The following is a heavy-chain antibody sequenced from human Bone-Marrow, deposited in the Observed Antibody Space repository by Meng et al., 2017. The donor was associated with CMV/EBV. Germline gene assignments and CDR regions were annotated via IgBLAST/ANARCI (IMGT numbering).Heavy chain of an antibody. D-gene: IGHD3-3*01. CDR3: AHSAYDFWSGYYTYGFDY. J-gene: IGHJ4*02. CDR1: XFSLSTSGVG. V-gene: IGHV2-5*02. CDR2: IYWDDDK. Sequence: QITLKESGPTLVNPTKTPPLPCPXXXFSLSTSGVGVGWIRQPPGKALEWLALIYWDDDKRYSPSLKSRLTITKDTSKNQVVLTMTNMDPVDTATYYCAHSAYDFWSGYYTYGFDYWGQGTLVTVSS.